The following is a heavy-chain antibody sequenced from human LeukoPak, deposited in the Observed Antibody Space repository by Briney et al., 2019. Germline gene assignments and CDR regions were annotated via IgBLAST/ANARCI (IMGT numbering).Heavy chain of an antibody. Sequence: PGGSLRLSCAASGFTFSDYYMSWIRQAPGKGLEWVSYISSSGSTIYYADSVKGRFTISRDNAKNSLYLQMNSLRAEDTAVYYCAREHEGYYDSSGYYYVDYWGQGTLVTVSS. CDR2: ISSSGSTI. V-gene: IGHV3-11*04. CDR3: AREHEGYYDSSGYYYVDY. CDR1: GFTFSDYY. D-gene: IGHD3-22*01. J-gene: IGHJ4*02.